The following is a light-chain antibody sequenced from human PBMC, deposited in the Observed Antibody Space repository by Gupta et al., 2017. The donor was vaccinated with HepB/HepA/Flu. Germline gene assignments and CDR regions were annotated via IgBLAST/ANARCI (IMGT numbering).Light chain of an antibody. CDR2: WAS. V-gene: IGKV4-1*01. CDR1: QSVLSSSTNTNY. CDR3: QQYYNTPLT. J-gene: IGKJ4*01. Sequence: DIVMTQSPDSLAVSLGERATINCRSSQSVLSSSTNTNYLAWYQQKSGQPPKLLIYWASTREFGVPDRFSGSGSGTDFTLTISSLQAEDVAVYYCQQYYNTPLTFGGGTKLEIK.